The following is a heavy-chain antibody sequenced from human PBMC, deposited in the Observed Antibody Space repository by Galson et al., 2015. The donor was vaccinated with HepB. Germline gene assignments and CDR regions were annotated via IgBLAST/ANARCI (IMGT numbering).Heavy chain of an antibody. J-gene: IGHJ6*02. D-gene: IGHD6-13*01. CDR2: INTNTGNP. Sequence: SVKVSCKASGYTFTSYAMNWVRQAPGQGLEWMGWINTNTGNPTYAQGFTGRFVFSLDTSVSTAYLQISSLKAEDTAVYYCAFSPRIAAAGTYYYGMDVWGQGTTVTVSS. CDR3: AFSPRIAAAGTYYYGMDV. V-gene: IGHV7-4-1*02. CDR1: GYTFTSYA.